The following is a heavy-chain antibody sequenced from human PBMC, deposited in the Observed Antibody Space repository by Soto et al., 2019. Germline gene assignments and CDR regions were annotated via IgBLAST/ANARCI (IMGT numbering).Heavy chain of an antibody. CDR3: AKDIGPKRWGASDI. J-gene: IGHJ3*02. Sequence: EVQLVESGGGLVQPGRSLRLSCAASGFMFDDYAMHWVRQAPGKGLEWVSGISWNSGGIGYVDSVKGRFTISRDNAKNSLYLQMNSLRAEDTALYYCAKDIGPKRWGASDIWGQGTMLTVSS. CDR1: GFMFDDYA. CDR2: ISWNSGGI. D-gene: IGHD3-10*01. V-gene: IGHV3-9*01.